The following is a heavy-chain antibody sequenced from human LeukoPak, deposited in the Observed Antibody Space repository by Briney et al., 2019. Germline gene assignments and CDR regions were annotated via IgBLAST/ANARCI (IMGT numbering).Heavy chain of an antibody. CDR3: ARIGYYDSSGYYHYYYYMDV. V-gene: IGHV3-48*01. CDR1: GFTVSSNY. CDR2: ISGSSNTI. D-gene: IGHD3-22*01. J-gene: IGHJ6*03. Sequence: GGSLRLSCAASGFTVSSNYMSWVRQAPGKGLEWVSYISGSSNTIYYADSVKGRFTISRDNAKNSLYLQMNSLRAEDTAVYYCARIGYYDSSGYYHYYYYMDVWGKGTTVTVSS.